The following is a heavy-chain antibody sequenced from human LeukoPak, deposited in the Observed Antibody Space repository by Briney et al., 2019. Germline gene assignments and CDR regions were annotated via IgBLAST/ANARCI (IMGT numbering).Heavy chain of an antibody. CDR3: AKSNGYGLIDI. CDR1: GGSFSGYY. CDR2: INHSGST. J-gene: IGHJ3*02. D-gene: IGHD3-10*01. V-gene: IGHV4-34*01. Sequence: SETLSLTCAVYGGSFSGYYWNWIRQSPGKGLEWIGEINHSGSTNYNPSLESRVTISVDTSKNQFSLKLSSVTAADTAVYYCAKSNGYGLIDIWGQGTMVTVSS.